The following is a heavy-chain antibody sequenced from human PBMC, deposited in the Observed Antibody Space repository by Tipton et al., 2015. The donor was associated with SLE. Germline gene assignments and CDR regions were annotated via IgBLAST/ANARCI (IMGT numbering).Heavy chain of an antibody. Sequence: TLSLTCTVSGGSISSYYWSWIRQPPGKGLEWIGYIYYSGSTNYNPSLKSRFTISVDTSKNQFSLKLSSVTAADTAVYYCARDLAYCSSTSCFDYFDYWGQGTLVTVSS. CDR3: ARDLAYCSSTSCFDYFDY. CDR2: IYYSGST. J-gene: IGHJ4*02. V-gene: IGHV4-59*12. CDR1: GGSISSYY. D-gene: IGHD2-2*01.